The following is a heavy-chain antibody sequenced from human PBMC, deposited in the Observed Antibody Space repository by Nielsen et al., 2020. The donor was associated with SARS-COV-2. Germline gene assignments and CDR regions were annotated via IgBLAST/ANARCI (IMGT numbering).Heavy chain of an antibody. CDR2: INHSGST. D-gene: IGHD3-10*01. V-gene: IGHV4-34*01. Sequence: SETLSLTCAVYGGSFSGYYWSWIRQPPGKGLEWIGEINHSGSTNYNPSLKSRVTISVDTSKNQFSLKLSSVTAADTAVYYCARGGRGSGVKVNYWGQGTLVTVSS. J-gene: IGHJ4*02. CDR1: GGSFSGYY. CDR3: ARGGRGSGVKVNY.